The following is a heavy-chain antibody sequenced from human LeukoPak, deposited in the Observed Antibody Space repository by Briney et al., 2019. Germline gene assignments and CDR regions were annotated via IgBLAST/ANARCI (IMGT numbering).Heavy chain of an antibody. D-gene: IGHD4-17*01. CDR1: GFTVSSNY. V-gene: IGHV3-66*01. J-gene: IGHJ4*02. CDR3: SRDLLSTVTRDY. CDR2: IYSGGST. Sequence: GGSLRLSCAASGFTVSSNYMSWVRQAPGKGLEWVSVIYSGGSTYYADSVKGRFNISRDNSKNTLYLQMNSLRAEDTAVYYCSRDLLSTVTRDYWGQGTLVTVSS.